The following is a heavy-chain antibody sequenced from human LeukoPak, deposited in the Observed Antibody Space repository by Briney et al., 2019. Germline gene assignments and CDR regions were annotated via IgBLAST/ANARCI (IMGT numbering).Heavy chain of an antibody. Sequence: SVKVSCKASGGTFSSYAISWVRQAPGQGLEWMGGIIPIFGTANYAQKFQGRVTITADESTSTAYMELSSLRSEDTAVYYCASQSGYSYGFPNYYYDMDVWGQGTTVTVSS. V-gene: IGHV1-69*13. CDR3: ASQSGYSYGFPNYYYDMDV. CDR2: IIPIFGTA. D-gene: IGHD5-18*01. CDR1: GGTFSSYA. J-gene: IGHJ6*02.